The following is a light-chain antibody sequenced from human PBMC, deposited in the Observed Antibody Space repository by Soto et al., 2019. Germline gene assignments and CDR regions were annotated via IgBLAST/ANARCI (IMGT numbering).Light chain of an antibody. Sequence: SYELTQPPSVSVAPGQTARITCGGNNIGSKSVHWYQQKPGQAPVLVVYDDSDRPSGIPERFSGSNSGNTATLPISRVEAGDEADYYCQVWDSSSDLNYVVGTGTKLTVL. V-gene: IGLV3-21*02. CDR1: NIGSKS. CDR3: QVWDSSSDLNYV. CDR2: DDS. J-gene: IGLJ1*01.